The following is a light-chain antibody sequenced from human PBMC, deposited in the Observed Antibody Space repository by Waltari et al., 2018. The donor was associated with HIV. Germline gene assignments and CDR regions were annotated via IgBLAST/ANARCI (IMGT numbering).Light chain of an antibody. CDR3: QAWDSTVAV. J-gene: IGLJ2*01. CDR1: KLDNQY. Sequence: SYELTQPPSLSVSPGQTASIPCSGNKLDNQYVCWYHQRPGQSPVLVIYQDTTRPSDIPERFSGSSSGDTATLTISETQTVDEGDYYCQAWDSTVAVFGGGTK. CDR2: QDT. V-gene: IGLV3-1*01.